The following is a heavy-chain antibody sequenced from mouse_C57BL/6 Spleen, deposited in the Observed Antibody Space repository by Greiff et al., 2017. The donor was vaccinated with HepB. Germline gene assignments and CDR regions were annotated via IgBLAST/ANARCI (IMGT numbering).Heavy chain of an antibody. CDR1: GFSLSTFGMG. V-gene: IGHV8-8*01. D-gene: IGHD1-2*01. J-gene: IGHJ1*03. Sequence: QVTLKESGPGILQPSQTLSLTCSFSGFSLSTFGMGVGWIRQPSGKGLEWLAHIWWDDDKYYNPALKSRLTISKDTSKNQVFLKSANVDTADTATYYCARIPGPGVLRLGYFDVWGTGTTVTVSS. CDR3: ARIPGPGVLRLGYFDV. CDR2: IWWDDDK.